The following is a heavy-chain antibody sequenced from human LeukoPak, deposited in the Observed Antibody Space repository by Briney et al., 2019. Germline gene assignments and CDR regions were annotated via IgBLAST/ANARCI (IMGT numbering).Heavy chain of an antibody. CDR3: AKDRVPRIAAARDLNYYYYGMDV. V-gene: IGHV3-23*01. J-gene: IGHJ6*02. D-gene: IGHD6-13*01. CDR2: ISGSGGST. Sequence: GGSLRLSCAASGFTFSSYAMSWVRQAPGKGLEWVSAISGSGGSTYYADSVKGRFTISRDNSKNTLYLQMNSLRAEDTAVYYCAKDRVPRIAAARDLNYYYYGMDVWGQGTTVTVSS. CDR1: GFTFSSYA.